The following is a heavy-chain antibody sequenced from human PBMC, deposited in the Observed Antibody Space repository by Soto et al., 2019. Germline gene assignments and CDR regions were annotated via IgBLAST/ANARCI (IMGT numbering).Heavy chain of an antibody. CDR3: AKGKSTGDIDWFDP. CDR1: GFTLQNYA. CDR2: LIGGHYGT. V-gene: IGHV3-23*01. D-gene: IGHD3-10*01. J-gene: IGHJ5*02. Sequence: LRLSCTASGFTLQNYAMAWVRQAPGKGLEWVSTLIGGHYGTAYSYSVKGRFTVSRDNSKNCLYLQMNSLGVEDTAMHFCAKGKSTGDIDWFDPWGQGSLVTVSS.